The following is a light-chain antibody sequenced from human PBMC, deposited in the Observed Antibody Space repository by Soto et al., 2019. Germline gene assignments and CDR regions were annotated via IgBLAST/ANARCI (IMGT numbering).Light chain of an antibody. J-gene: IGKJ1*01. CDR1: QSVSGN. Sequence: EIVMTQSPATLSVSPGERATLSCRASQSVSGNLAWYQQKPGQAPRLLICGASTRATGIPARFSGSGSGTEFTLTISSLQSEDFAVYYCQQYNNWPLFGQGTKVDIK. V-gene: IGKV3-15*01. CDR3: QQYNNWPL. CDR2: GAS.